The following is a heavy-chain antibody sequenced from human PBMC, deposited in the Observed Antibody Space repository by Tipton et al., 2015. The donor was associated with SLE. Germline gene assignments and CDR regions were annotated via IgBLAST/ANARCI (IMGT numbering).Heavy chain of an antibody. Sequence: TPSLTCTVSGGSISSHYWSWIRQPPGKGLEWIGYIYYSGSTNYNPSLKSRVTISVDTSKNQFSLKLSSVTAADTAVYYCARANSSGWYGYYYYGMDVWGQGTTVTVSS. CDR1: GGSISSHY. CDR2: IYYSGST. V-gene: IGHV4-59*11. CDR3: ARANSSGWYGYYYYGMDV. J-gene: IGHJ6*02. D-gene: IGHD6-19*01.